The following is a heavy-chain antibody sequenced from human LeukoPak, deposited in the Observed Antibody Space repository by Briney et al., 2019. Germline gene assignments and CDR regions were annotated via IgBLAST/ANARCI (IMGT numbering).Heavy chain of an antibody. Sequence: PGGSLRLSCAASGFTFSSYSMNWVRQAPGKGLEWVSYISSSSSTIYYADSVKGRFTISRDNAKNSLYLQMNSLRAEDTAVYYCARVSHVAAGTPFDYWGQGTLVTVSS. D-gene: IGHD2-15*01. CDR2: ISSSSSTI. J-gene: IGHJ4*02. CDR1: GFTFSSYS. V-gene: IGHV3-48*04. CDR3: ARVSHVAAGTPFDY.